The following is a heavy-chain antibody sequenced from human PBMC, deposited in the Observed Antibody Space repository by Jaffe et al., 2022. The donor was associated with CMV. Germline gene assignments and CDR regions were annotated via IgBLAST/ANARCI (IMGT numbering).Heavy chain of an antibody. V-gene: IGHV1-69*09. CDR1: GGTFSSYA. J-gene: IGHJ4*02. CDR2: IIPILGIA. D-gene: IGHD2-21*02. CDR3: AREALGVTQDFDY. Sequence: QVQLVQSGAEVKKPGSSVKVSCKASGGTFSSYAISWVRQAPGQGLEWMGRIIPILGIANYAQKFQGRVTITADKSTSTAYMELSSLRSEDTAVYYCAREALGVTQDFDYWGQGTLVTVSS.